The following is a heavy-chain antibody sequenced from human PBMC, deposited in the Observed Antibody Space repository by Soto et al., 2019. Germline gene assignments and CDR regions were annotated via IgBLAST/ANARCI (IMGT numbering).Heavy chain of an antibody. V-gene: IGHV1-69*13. Sequence: SGKVSCKASGYTFTSYGISWVRQAPGQGLEWMGGIVPIVDTSNYAQKFQGRVTITADESTSTAYMELSSLRSDDTAVYYCARLLLLYYDRSGYSDFDYWGQGTLVTVSS. CDR3: ARLLLLYYDRSGYSDFDY. D-gene: IGHD3-22*01. J-gene: IGHJ4*02. CDR1: GYTFTSYG. CDR2: IVPIVDTS.